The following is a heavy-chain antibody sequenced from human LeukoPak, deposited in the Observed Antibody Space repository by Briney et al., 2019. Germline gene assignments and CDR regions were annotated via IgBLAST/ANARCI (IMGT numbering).Heavy chain of an antibody. CDR1: GFTFSSYW. J-gene: IGHJ4*02. CDR3: ARADDGSYEYYFDY. D-gene: IGHD1-26*01. V-gene: IGHV3-7*01. CDR2: IKQDGSEK. Sequence: GGSLRLSCAASGFTFSSYWMSWVRQAPGKGLEWVANIKQDGSEKYYVDSVKGRFTISRDNAKNSLYLQMNSLRAEDTAVYYCARADDGSYEYYFDYWSQGTLVTVSS.